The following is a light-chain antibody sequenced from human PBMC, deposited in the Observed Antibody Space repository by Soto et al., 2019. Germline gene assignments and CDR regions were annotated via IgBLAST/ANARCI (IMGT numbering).Light chain of an antibody. CDR1: QGISSY. CDR3: QQYYSYPPT. J-gene: IGKJ1*01. CDR2: AAS. Sequence: IHMTQSPSSLSASVGDRVTITCRASQGISSYLAWYQQKPGKAPKLLIYAASTLQSGVPSRFSGSGSGTDFTLTISCLQSEDFATYYCQQYYSYPPTFGQGTKVDIK. V-gene: IGKV1-8*01.